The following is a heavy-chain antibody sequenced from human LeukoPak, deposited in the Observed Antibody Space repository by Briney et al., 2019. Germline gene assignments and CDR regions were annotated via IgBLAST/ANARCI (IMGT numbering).Heavy chain of an antibody. CDR2: INPNSGGT. CDR1: GYTFTGYY. V-gene: IGHV1-2*02. J-gene: IGHJ6*02. D-gene: IGHD6-19*01. CDR3: ARCSSGWYVYYYYGMDV. Sequence: ASVKVSCKASGYTFTGYYMHWVRQAPGQGLEWMGWINPNSGGTNYAQKFQGRVTMTRDTSISTAYMELRRLRSDDTAVYYCARCSSGWYVYYYYGMDVWGQGTTVTVSS.